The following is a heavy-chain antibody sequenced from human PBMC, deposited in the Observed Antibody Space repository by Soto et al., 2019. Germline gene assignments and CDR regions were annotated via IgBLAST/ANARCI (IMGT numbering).Heavy chain of an antibody. CDR1: GFTFSRFW. V-gene: IGHV3-7*03. Sequence: GGSLRLSCAVSGFTFSRFWMGWVRQAPGRGLEWVANIQQDGSEKYYVDSVKGRFTMPKDNVKNSLYLQMNSLGAEDTAVYYCARVRYGGYSYYFDYWGQGALVTVSS. J-gene: IGHJ4*02. D-gene: IGHD4-17*01. CDR3: ARVRYGGYSYYFDY. CDR2: IQQDGSEK.